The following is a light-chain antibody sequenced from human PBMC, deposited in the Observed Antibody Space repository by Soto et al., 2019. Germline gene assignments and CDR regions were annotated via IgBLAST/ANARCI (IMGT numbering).Light chain of an antibody. Sequence: QSVLTQPPSASGSPGQSVTISCTGTSSDVGGYNYVSWYQQHPGKAPKLMIYEVSKRPSGFPDRFSGSKSGNTASLTVSGLQAEDEADYYCSSYAGSRDVVFGGGTKVTVL. CDR3: SSYAGSRDVV. CDR2: EVS. CDR1: SSDVGGYNY. V-gene: IGLV2-8*01. J-gene: IGLJ2*01.